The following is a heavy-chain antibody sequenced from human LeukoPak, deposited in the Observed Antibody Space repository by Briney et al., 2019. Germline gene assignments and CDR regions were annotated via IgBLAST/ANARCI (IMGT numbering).Heavy chain of an antibody. D-gene: IGHD6-13*01. Sequence: ASVKVSCKASGYTFTDSYMHWVRQAPGQGLEWMGWINPNSGGTNYAQKFQGRVTMTRDTSISTAYMELRRLRSDDTAVYYCATQQLVSFDYWGQGTLVTVSS. V-gene: IGHV1-2*02. CDR2: INPNSGGT. J-gene: IGHJ4*02. CDR1: GYTFTDSY. CDR3: ATQQLVSFDY.